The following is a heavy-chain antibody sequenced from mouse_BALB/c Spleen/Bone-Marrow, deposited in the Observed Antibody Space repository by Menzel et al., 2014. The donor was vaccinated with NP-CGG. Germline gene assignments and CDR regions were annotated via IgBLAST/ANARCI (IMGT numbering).Heavy chain of an antibody. CDR3: VRGGYDVGTFAY. CDR2: IGPYYGDT. D-gene: IGHD2-14*01. J-gene: IGHJ3*01. Sequence: VQMKDSGPGLEKPGVSVKISCKASGYSFTGYSLHWVKLSHGKRLEWIGKIGPYYGDTGYNQNFKDKATLTVDKSSSTAYMHLKGLTSEDSAVYYCVRGGYDVGTFAYWGQGTLVTVSA. V-gene: IGHV1S135*01. CDR1: GYSFTGYS.